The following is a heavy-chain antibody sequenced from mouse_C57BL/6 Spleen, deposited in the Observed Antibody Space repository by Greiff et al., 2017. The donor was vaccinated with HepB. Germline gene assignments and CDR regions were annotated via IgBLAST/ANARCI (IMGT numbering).Heavy chain of an antibody. V-gene: IGHV1-50*01. J-gene: IGHJ2*01. Sequence: QVQLQQPGAELVKPGASVKLSCKASGYTFTSYWMQWVKQRPGQGLEWIGEIDPSDSYTNYNQKFKGKATLTVDTSSSTAYMQLSSLTSEDSAVYYCASGRDGFDYWGQGTTLTVSS. CDR1: GYTFTSYW. CDR3: ASGRDGFDY. D-gene: IGHD3-3*01. CDR2: IDPSDSYT.